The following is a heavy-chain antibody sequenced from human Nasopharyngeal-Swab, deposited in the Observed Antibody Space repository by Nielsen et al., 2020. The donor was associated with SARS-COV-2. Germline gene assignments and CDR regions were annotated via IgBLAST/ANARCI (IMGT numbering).Heavy chain of an antibody. D-gene: IGHD6-25*01. CDR3: ARRITATSTGFDY. Sequence: SETLSLTCTVSGGSMSTYYWSWIRQPPGKGLEWIGFIYYSGGTNYNPSLESRVTISADTSKNQFSLKLSSVTAADTAMYYCARRITATSTGFDYWGQGTLVTVSS. CDR1: GGSMSTYY. J-gene: IGHJ4*02. V-gene: IGHV4-59*01. CDR2: IYYSGGT.